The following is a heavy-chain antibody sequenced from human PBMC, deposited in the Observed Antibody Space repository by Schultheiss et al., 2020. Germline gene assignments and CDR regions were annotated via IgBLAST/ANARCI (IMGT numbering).Heavy chain of an antibody. CDR1: GFTFSSYG. Sequence: GGSLRLSCAASGFTFSSYGMHWVRQAPGKGLEWVAVIWYDGSNKYYADSVKGRFTISRDNSKNTLYLQMNSLRAEDTAVYYCARDPGIYCGGDCFLGNYYYYGMDVWGQGATVNVCS. CDR2: IWYDGSNK. V-gene: IGHV3-33*01. D-gene: IGHD2-21*02. CDR3: ARDPGIYCGGDCFLGNYYYYGMDV. J-gene: IGHJ6*02.